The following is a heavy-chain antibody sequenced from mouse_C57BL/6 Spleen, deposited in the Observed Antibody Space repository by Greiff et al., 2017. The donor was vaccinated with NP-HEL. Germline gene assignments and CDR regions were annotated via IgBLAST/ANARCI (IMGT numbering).Heavy chain of an antibody. D-gene: IGHD2-1*01. J-gene: IGHJ4*01. CDR1: GFTFSDYG. V-gene: IGHV5-17*01. CDR3: AYGNPLAMDY. CDR2: ISSGSSTI. Sequence: EVQVVESGGGLVKPGGSLKLSCAASGFTFSDYGMHWVRQAPEKGLEWVAYISSGSSTIYYADTVNGRFTISRDNAKNTLFLQMTSLRSEDTAMYYCAYGNPLAMDYWGQGTSVTVSS.